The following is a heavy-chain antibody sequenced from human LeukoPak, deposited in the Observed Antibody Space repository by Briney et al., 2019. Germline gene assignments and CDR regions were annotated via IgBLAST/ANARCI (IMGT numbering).Heavy chain of an antibody. J-gene: IGHJ4*02. CDR3: ARQDSSGFRPNFFDY. V-gene: IGHV4-39*07. CDR2: FYYSGST. D-gene: IGHD3-22*01. CDR1: GGSISSSGYF. Sequence: SETLSLTCTVSGGSISSSGYFWGWIRQPPGKGLEWIGSFYYSGSTYYRPSLKSRVTMSVDTSKNQFSLTLGSVTATDTAVYYRARQDSSGFRPNFFDYWGQGTLVTVSS.